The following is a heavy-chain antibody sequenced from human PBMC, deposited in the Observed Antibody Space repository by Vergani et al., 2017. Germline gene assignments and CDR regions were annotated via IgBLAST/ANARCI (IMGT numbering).Heavy chain of an antibody. CDR3: ATPLAVKTGGKEV. J-gene: IGHJ6*02. D-gene: IGHD4-17*01. Sequence: EVQLVQSGAEVKKPGATMKISCKVSGYTFTDHYMHWVKQAPGKGLEWMGLVDPEDGETTYAEKFKGRVTIAADTPTDTAHLELTSLRSEDTAVYYCATPLAVKTGGKEVWGQGTTVVVSS. V-gene: IGHV1-69-2*01. CDR1: GYTFTDHY. CDR2: VDPEDGET.